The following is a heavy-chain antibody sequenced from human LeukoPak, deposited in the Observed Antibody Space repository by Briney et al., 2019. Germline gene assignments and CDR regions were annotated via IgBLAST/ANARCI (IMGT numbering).Heavy chain of an antibody. CDR3: ARHSGSGWQALGY. Sequence: ASGKVSCKAPGYTFGNYGISWVRQAPGLGLGWMGWTSYNGNTNYAQKFQYRVTMTTDTSTTTAYMELRSLESDDTAVYYCARHSGSGWQALGYWGQGTLVTVSS. V-gene: IGHV1-18*04. J-gene: IGHJ4*02. D-gene: IGHD6-19*01. CDR1: GYTFGNYG. CDR2: TSYNGNT.